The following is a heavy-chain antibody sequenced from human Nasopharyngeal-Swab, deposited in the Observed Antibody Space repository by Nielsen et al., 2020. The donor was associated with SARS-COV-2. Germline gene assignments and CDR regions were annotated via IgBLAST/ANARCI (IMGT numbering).Heavy chain of an antibody. CDR1: GFTFTDYW. CDR2: IDNDGSST. Sequence: GESLKISCTVSGFTFTDYWMHCLRQSPGKGPVWLSRIDNDGSSTTYADSVRGRFTISRDNARNTLFLQLHSLRAEDTAVYYCARESYSWSWYGPDYWGQGTQVTVSS. D-gene: IGHD1-26*01. J-gene: IGHJ4*02. CDR3: ARESYSWSWYGPDY. V-gene: IGHV3-74*03.